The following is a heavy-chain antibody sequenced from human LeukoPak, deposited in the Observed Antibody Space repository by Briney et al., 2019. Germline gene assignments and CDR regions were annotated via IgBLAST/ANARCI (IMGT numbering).Heavy chain of an antibody. D-gene: IGHD6-19*01. Sequence: PGRSLRLSCAASGFTFDDYAMHWVRQAPGKGLEWVSGISWNSGSIGYADSVKGRFTISRDNAKNSLYLQMNSLRAEDTALYYCAKDGTRNKYSSGWYGDWGQGTLVTVSS. CDR3: AKDGTRNKYSSGWYGD. V-gene: IGHV3-9*01. CDR2: ISWNSGSI. J-gene: IGHJ4*02. CDR1: GFTFDDYA.